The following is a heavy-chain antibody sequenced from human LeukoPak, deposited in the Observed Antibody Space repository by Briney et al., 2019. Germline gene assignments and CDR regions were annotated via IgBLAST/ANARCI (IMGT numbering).Heavy chain of an antibody. J-gene: IGHJ3*02. V-gene: IGHV3-30*18. CDR2: ISYDGSNK. CDR3: AKRWELPDDAFDI. D-gene: IGHD1-26*01. CDR1: GFTFSSYG. Sequence: GGSLRLSCAASGFTFSSYGMHWVRQAPGKGLEWVAVISYDGSNKYYADSVKGRFTISRDNSKNTLYLQMNSLRAEDTAVYYCAKRWELPDDAFDIWGQGTMVTVSS.